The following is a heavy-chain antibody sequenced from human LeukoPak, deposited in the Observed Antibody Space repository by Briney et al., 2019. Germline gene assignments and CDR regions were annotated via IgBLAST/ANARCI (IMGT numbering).Heavy chain of an antibody. Sequence: GGSLRLSCSASGFTVSTYAIHWVRQAPGKGLEYVSAISSNGDSTYYADSVKGRFTISRDNSRNTLYLQMSSLRAEDTAVYYCVKGGTLVRGIIDYWGQGTLVTVSS. CDR2: ISSNGDST. CDR1: GFTVSTYA. D-gene: IGHD3-10*01. CDR3: VKGGTLVRGIIDY. V-gene: IGHV3-64D*06. J-gene: IGHJ4*02.